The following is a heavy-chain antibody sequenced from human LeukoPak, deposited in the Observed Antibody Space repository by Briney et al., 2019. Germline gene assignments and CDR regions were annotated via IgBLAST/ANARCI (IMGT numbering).Heavy chain of an antibody. D-gene: IGHD3-3*01. Sequence: ASVKVSCKASGGTFSSYAISWVRQAPGQGLEWMGGIIPIFGTANYAQKFQGRVTMTRNTSISTAYMELSSLRSEDTAVYYCARGVNEWPYQNWFDPWGQGTLVTVSS. CDR3: ARGVNEWPYQNWFDP. CDR1: GGTFSSYA. CDR2: IIPIFGTA. J-gene: IGHJ5*02. V-gene: IGHV1-69*05.